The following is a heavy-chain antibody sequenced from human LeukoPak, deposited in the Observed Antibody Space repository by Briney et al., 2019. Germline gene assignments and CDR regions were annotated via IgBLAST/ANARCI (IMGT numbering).Heavy chain of an antibody. CDR1: GFTFSNYN. CDR2: TSSSSSTI. V-gene: IGHV3-48*01. CDR3: AIPNDY. Sequence: GGSLRLSCAASGFTFSNYNMKWVRQAPGKGLEWVAYTSSSSSTIYYADSVKGRFTISRDNAKNSLYLQMNSLRAEDTAVYYCAIPNDYWGQGTLVTVSS. J-gene: IGHJ4*02.